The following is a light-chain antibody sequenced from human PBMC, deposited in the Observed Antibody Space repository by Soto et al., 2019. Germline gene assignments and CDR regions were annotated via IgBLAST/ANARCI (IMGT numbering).Light chain of an antibody. Sequence: DIQMTQSPSSLSASVGDRVTITCRASQTISNSLNWYQQRPGKAPNLLIYASSSLQSGAPPRFSGNGSGTDFTLTINSLQPEDFATYYCQQTDSIPITVGQGTRLEIK. CDR1: QTISNS. CDR3: QQTDSIPIT. V-gene: IGKV1-39*01. J-gene: IGKJ5*01. CDR2: ASS.